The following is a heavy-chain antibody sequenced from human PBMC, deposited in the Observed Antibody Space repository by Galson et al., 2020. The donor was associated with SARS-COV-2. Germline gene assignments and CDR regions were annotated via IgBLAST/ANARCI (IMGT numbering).Heavy chain of an antibody. CDR1: GGSVSSGSYY. D-gene: IGHD6-19*01. CDR3: ATGGWLVHVDY. CDR2: IYYSGST. V-gene: IGHV4-61*01. Sequence: ASETLSLTCTVSGGSVSSGSYYWSWIRQPPGKGLEWIGYIYYSGSTNYNPSLKSRVTISVDTSKNQFSLKLSSVTAADTAVYYCATGGWLVHVDYWGQGTLVTVSS. J-gene: IGHJ4*02.